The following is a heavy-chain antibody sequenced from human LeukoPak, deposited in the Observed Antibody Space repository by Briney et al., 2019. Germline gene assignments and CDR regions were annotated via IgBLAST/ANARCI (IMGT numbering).Heavy chain of an antibody. CDR3: ARGLDY. V-gene: IGHV4-39*01. Sequence: PSETLSLTCTVSGGSISSSSYYWGWIRQPPGKGLEGIGSIYYSGSTYYNPTLKSRVTISVDTSKNQFSLKLSSVTAADTAVYYCARGLDYWGQGTLVTVSS. J-gene: IGHJ4*02. CDR2: IYYSGST. CDR1: GGSISSSSYY.